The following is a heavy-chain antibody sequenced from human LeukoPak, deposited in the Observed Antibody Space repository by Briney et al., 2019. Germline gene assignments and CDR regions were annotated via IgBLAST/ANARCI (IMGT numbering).Heavy chain of an antibody. CDR2: IYYTGST. CDR1: GGSIGTNY. J-gene: IGHJ3*02. V-gene: IGHV4-59*01. D-gene: IGHD2-21*02. CDR3: ASSRGVVTAYDI. Sequence: KPSETLCLTCTVSGGSIGTNYSNWVRQPPGKGLEWLGCIYYTGSTSYNPSLKSRVTMSVDTSKNLFSLKLTSVTAADAAVYYCASSRGVVTAYDIWGQGRMVTVSS.